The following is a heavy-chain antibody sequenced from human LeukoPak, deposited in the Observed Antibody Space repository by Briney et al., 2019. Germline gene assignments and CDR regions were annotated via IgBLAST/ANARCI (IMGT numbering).Heavy chain of an antibody. J-gene: IGHJ3*02. CDR2: IYYSGST. CDR1: GGSISSYY. D-gene: IGHD1-26*01. CDR3: ARGRGYGGNSLRSFDI. Sequence: NPSETLSLTCTVSGGSISSYYWSWIRQTPGKGLEWIGYIYYSGSTNYNPSLKSRVTILLDRSKNQFSLKLSSVTAADTAIYYCARGRGYGGNSLRSFDIWGQGTMVTVSS. V-gene: IGHV4-59*08.